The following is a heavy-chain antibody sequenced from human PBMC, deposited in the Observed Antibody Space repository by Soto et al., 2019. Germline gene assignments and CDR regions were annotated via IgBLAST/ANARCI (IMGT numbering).Heavy chain of an antibody. CDR1: GFTFSNAW. Sequence: EVQLVESGGGLVKPGGSLRLSCAASGFTFSNAWMNWVRQAPGKGLEWVGRIKSKTDGGTTDYAAPVKGRFTISRDDSKNTLYLQMNSLKTEDTAVYYCTTTDIVVITISTSYYYYGMDVWGQGTTVTVSS. D-gene: IGHD3-22*01. V-gene: IGHV3-15*07. CDR2: IKSKTDGGTT. CDR3: TTTDIVVITISTSYYYYGMDV. J-gene: IGHJ6*02.